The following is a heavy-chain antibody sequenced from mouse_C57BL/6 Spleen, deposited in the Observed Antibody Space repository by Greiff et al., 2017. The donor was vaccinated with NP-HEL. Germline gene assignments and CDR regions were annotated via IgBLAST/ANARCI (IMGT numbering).Heavy chain of an antibody. V-gene: IGHV1-47*01. Sequence: LVESGAELVKPGASVKMSCKASGYTFTTYPIEWMKQNHGKSLEWIGNFHPYNDDTKYNEKFKGKATLTVEKSSSTVYLELSRLTSDDSAVYYCARGGLRPYWYFDVWGTGTTVTVSS. J-gene: IGHJ1*03. D-gene: IGHD2-4*01. CDR1: GYTFTTYP. CDR2: FHPYNDDT. CDR3: ARGGLRPYWYFDV.